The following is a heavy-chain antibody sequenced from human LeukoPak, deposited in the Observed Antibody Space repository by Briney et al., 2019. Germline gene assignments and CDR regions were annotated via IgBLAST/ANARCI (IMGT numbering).Heavy chain of an antibody. J-gene: IGHJ4*02. CDR3: AGGSNFDY. CDR2: ISSSSSTI. Sequence: PGGSLRLSCAASGFTFSTYSMDWVRQAPGKGLEWVSNISSSSSTIHYADSVKGRFIISRDNAKNSLYLQMNSLSAEDTAVYYCAGGSNFDYWGQGTLVTVSS. V-gene: IGHV3-48*01. D-gene: IGHD3-16*01. CDR1: GFTFSTYS.